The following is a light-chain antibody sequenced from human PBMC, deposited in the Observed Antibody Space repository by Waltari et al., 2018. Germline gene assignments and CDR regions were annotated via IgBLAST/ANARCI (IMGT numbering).Light chain of an antibody. J-gene: IGLJ3*02. CDR3: QSYDNSLSGAWV. CDR1: SSNPGPGYD. V-gene: IGLV1-40*01. CDR2: GNS. Sequence: QSVLTQPPSLSGAPGQRVTISCTGSSSNPGPGYDVNWNQQLPGTAPKLLIYGNSNRPSGVPDRFSGSRSGTSASLAITGLQAEDEADYYCQSYDNSLSGAWVFGGGTKLTVL.